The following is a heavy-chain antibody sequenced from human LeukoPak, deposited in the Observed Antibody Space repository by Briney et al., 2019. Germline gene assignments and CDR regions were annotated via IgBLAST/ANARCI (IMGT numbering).Heavy chain of an antibody. CDR2: IYYGGST. CDR3: ARGGSSSSLVYFDY. CDR1: GGSISSYY. Sequence: SETLSLTCTVSGGSISSYYWSWIRQPPGKGLEWIGYIYYGGSTNYNPSLKSRVTISVDTSKNQFSLKLSSVTAADTAVYYCARGGSSSSLVYFDYWGQGTLVTVSS. D-gene: IGHD6-6*01. J-gene: IGHJ4*02. V-gene: IGHV4-59*01.